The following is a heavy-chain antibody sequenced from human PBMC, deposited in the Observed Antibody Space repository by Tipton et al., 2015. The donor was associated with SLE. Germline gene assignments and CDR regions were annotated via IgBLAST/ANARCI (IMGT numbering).Heavy chain of an antibody. J-gene: IGHJ6*02. V-gene: IGHV4-59*01. Sequence: TLSLTCTVSAGSLSGYYWSWIRQSPGEGLEWIGYIYHSGSTQYNPSLKSRVTMSVDTSKNQFSLKLTSVTAADTAVYYCAGDNWLSRGNTWDFYGMDVWGQGTTVTVSS. CDR1: AGSLSGYY. CDR2: IYHSGST. D-gene: IGHD1-20*01. CDR3: AGDNWLSRGNTWDFYGMDV.